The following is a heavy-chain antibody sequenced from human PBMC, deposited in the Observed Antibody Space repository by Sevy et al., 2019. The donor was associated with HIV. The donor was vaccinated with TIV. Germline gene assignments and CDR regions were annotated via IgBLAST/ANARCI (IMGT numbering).Heavy chain of an antibody. J-gene: IGHJ4*02. D-gene: IGHD6-19*01. V-gene: IGHV3-30*04. CDR2: ISYDGTNE. CDR1: RFTFNTYA. CDR3: ARDGVRSGWYRGYYFDY. Sequence: GGSLRLSCAASRFTFNTYAMHWVRQAPGKGLDWVAFISYDGTNEYYADSVKGRFTISRDNSKNTLYLQMNSLRAEDTAVYYCARDGVRSGWYRGYYFDYWGQGTLVTVSS.